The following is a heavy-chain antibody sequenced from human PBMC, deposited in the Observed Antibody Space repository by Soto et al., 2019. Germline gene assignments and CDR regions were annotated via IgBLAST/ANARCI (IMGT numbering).Heavy chain of an antibody. D-gene: IGHD4-4*01. Sequence: QVQLQESGPGLVKPSETLSLTCTVSGGSISSYYWSWIRQPPGKGLEWIGYIYYSGSTNYNPSLKNRVTISVDTSKNQFSLKLSSVTAADTAVYYCARRLYSNYGVGDWYFDLWGRGTLVTVSS. CDR2: IYYSGST. J-gene: IGHJ2*01. CDR3: ARRLYSNYGVGDWYFDL. CDR1: GGSISSYY. V-gene: IGHV4-59*01.